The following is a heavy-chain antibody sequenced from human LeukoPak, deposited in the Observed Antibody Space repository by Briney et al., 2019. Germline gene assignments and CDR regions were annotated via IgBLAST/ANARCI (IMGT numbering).Heavy chain of an antibody. CDR1: GFNFGDFA. Sequence: GGSLRLSCIGSGFNFGDFAMSWVRQDPGRSPEFVSSISDTGKVVFYRDSVRGRATVSRDNSRSTLYLQLSDVRGDDTAVYYCDNGEWWGPGTQVVVSS. CDR3: DNGEW. D-gene: IGHD3-3*01. V-gene: IGHV3-23*01. J-gene: IGHJ4*02. CDR2: ISDTGKVV.